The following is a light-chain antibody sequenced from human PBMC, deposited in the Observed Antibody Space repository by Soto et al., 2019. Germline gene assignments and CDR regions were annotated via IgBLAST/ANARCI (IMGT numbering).Light chain of an antibody. CDR2: EAT. J-gene: IGLJ1*01. CDR3: CSYAGSSTFV. Sequence: QSVLTQPASVSGSPGQSITISCTGTSSDVGSYNLVSWYQQHPGEAPKLMIYEATKRPSGVSNRFSGSKSGNTASLTISGLQAEDEADYYCCSYAGSSTFVFGTGTKLTVL. CDR1: SSDVGSYNL. V-gene: IGLV2-23*02.